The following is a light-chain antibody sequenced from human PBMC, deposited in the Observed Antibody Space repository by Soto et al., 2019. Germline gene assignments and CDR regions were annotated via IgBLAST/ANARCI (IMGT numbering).Light chain of an antibody. V-gene: IGLV7-46*01. CDR3: LVIYPGVGEV. CDR1: TGAVTSGHY. CDR2: DTN. Sequence: QAVVTQEPSLTVSPGGTVTLTCGSSTGAVTSGHYPHWFQQKPGQAPRTLIWDTNNRHPWTPAPFSGSLFGGKAALTLSGAQPEDEAEYYFLVIYPGVGEVIATGTKLTVL. J-gene: IGLJ1*01.